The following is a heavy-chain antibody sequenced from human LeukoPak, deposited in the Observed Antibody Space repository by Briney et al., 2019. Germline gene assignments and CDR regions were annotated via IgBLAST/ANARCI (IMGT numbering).Heavy chain of an antibody. J-gene: IGHJ4*02. CDR2: INHSGST. CDR3: ARAVTFKSIDY. CDR1: GGSFSGYY. Sequence: TSETLSLTCAVYGGSFSGYYWSWIRQPPGKGLEWIGEINHSGSTNYNPSLKSRVTISVDTSKNQFSLKLSSVTAADTAVYYCARAVTFKSIDYWGQGTLATVSS. D-gene: IGHD4-17*01. V-gene: IGHV4-34*01.